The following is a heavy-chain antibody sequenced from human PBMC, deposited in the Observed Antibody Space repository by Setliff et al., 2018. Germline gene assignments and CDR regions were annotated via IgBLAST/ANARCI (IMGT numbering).Heavy chain of an antibody. CDR3: ARDVAPPNDIRFDP. Sequence: SETLSLTCTVSGYSISSGHYWGWIRQPPGKGLEWIGSISHSGSTYYNPSLRSRVTISLDTSKNQFSPKLTSVTAADTAIYYCARDVAPPNDIRFDPWGQGTLVTVSS. CDR2: ISHSGST. D-gene: IGHD2-15*01. CDR1: GYSISSGHY. V-gene: IGHV4-38-2*02. J-gene: IGHJ5*02.